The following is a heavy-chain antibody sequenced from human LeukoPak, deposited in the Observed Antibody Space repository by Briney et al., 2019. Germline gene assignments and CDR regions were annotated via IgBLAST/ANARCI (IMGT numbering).Heavy chain of an antibody. CDR2: INHSGST. V-gene: IGHV4-34*01. CDR3: ARSVSYGDYVDY. CDR1: GGSFSGYY. Sequence: RSSETLSLTCAVYGGSFSGYYWSWIRQPPGKGLEWIGEINHSGSTNYNPSLKSRVTISVDTSKNQFSLKLSSVTAADTAVYYCARSVSYGDYVDYWGQGTLVTVSS. J-gene: IGHJ4*02. D-gene: IGHD4-17*01.